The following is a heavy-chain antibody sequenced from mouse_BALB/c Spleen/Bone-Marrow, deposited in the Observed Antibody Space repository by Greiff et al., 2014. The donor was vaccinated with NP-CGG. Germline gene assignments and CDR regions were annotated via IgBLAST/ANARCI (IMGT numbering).Heavy chain of an antibody. Sequence: VQLKESGGGLVKPGGSLKLSCTTSGFIFSDYYMYWGRQTPEKRLGWVAAISDGGSYTYYPDSVKGRFTISRDNAKNNLYLQMSSLKSEDTAMYYCARSGEKYGAMDYWGQGTSVTVSS. CDR3: ARSGEKYGAMDY. J-gene: IGHJ4*01. D-gene: IGHD1-1*02. V-gene: IGHV5-4*02. CDR1: GFIFSDYY. CDR2: ISDGGSYT.